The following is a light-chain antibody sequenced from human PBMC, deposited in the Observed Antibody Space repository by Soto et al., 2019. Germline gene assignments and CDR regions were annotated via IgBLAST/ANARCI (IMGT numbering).Light chain of an antibody. CDR3: MQALQTPT. V-gene: IGKV2-28*01. Sequence: IGMTQPQLSLSVTPGEPASISCMSSHTLLPINRDNYLKCYLQKPGQSPQLLVYLGSSRASGVPDRFSGSGSGTDFTLKISRVEAEDVGVYYCMQALQTPTFGGGTKVDIK. J-gene: IGKJ4*01. CDR1: HTLLPINRDNY. CDR2: LGS.